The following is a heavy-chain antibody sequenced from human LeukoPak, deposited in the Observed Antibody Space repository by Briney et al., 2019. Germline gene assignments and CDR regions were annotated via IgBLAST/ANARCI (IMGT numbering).Heavy chain of an antibody. CDR1: GGTFSSYA. Sequence: GAPVKVSCKASGGTFSSYAISWVRQAPGQGLEWMGGIIPIFGTANYAQKFQGRVTITTDESTSTAYMELRSLRSDDTAVYYCARGIRTIFGVVIRLHGFDPWGQGTLVTVSS. CDR2: IIPIFGTA. V-gene: IGHV1-69*05. J-gene: IGHJ5*02. D-gene: IGHD3-3*01. CDR3: ARGIRTIFGVVIRLHGFDP.